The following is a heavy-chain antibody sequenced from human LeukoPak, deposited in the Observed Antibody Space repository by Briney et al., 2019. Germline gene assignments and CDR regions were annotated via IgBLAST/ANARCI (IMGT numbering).Heavy chain of an antibody. D-gene: IGHD3-10*01. CDR1: VFTFRRYT. Sequence: RGRTLRLSCAASVFTFRRYTMNWVRQAPGKGREGVSSIRGSSSYIYYAESVKDRYTISRDNAKNSLYLQINRLRAEDTAVYYCARDGKSDYYGSGNPPRYWYFDLWGRGTLLSVPS. V-gene: IGHV3-21*01. CDR2: IRGSSSYI. CDR3: ARDGKSDYYGSGNPPRYWYFDL. J-gene: IGHJ2*01.